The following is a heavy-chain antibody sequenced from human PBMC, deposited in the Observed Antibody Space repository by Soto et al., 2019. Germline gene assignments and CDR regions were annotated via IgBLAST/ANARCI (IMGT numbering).Heavy chain of an antibody. J-gene: IGHJ4*02. D-gene: IGHD6-19*01. Sequence: QVQLVQSGAEVKKPGASVKVSCKASGYTFSNYDISWVRQAPGQGLEWMGGISTNNGNTDHAQKLQGRVTMTTDTSTTTAYMELRSLRSDDTAVYYCGRVTIAVAGWAFDYWGQGTLVTVSS. CDR1: GYTFSNYD. CDR3: GRVTIAVAGWAFDY. CDR2: ISTNNGNT. V-gene: IGHV1-18*04.